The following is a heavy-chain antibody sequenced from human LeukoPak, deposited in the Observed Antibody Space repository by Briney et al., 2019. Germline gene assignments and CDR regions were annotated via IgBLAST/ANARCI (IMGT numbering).Heavy chain of an antibody. V-gene: IGHV3-21*04. D-gene: IGHD5-18*01. CDR3: AKDRDTAMASFDY. J-gene: IGHJ4*02. Sequence: GGSLRLSCAASGFTFSSYSMNWVRQAPGKGLEWVSSISSSSSYIYYADSVKGRFTISRDNAKNSLYLQMNSLGAEDTAVYYCAKDRDTAMASFDYWGQGTLVTVSS. CDR1: GFTFSSYS. CDR2: ISSSSSYI.